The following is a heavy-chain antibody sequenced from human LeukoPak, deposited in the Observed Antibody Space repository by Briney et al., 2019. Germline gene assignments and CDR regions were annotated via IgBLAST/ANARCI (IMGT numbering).Heavy chain of an antibody. CDR3: ARQGSGSGTGGAFDI. J-gene: IGHJ3*02. V-gene: IGHV5-10-1*01. Sequence: GESLKISCKGSGYNFTNYWINWVRQMPGKGLEWMGMLDPSDSYTNYSPSFQGHVSISSDKSISTASLQWSSLKASDTAMYYCARQGSGSGTGGAFDIWGQGTMVTVSS. D-gene: IGHD3-10*01. CDR2: LDPSDSYT. CDR1: GYNFTNYW.